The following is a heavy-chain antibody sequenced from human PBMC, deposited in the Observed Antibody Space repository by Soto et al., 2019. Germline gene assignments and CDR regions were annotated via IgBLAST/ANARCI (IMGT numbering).Heavy chain of an antibody. D-gene: IGHD3-22*01. Sequence: QVQLVESGGGVVQPGRSLRLSCAASGFTFSSYGMHWVRQAPGKGLEWVAVISYDGSNKYYADSVKGRFTISRDNSKNTLYLQMNSLRAEDTAVYYCARGRPGHYDSSGYYYWGQGTMVTVSS. CDR3: ARGRPGHYDSSGYYY. V-gene: IGHV3-30*19. J-gene: IGHJ3*01. CDR1: GFTFSSYG. CDR2: ISYDGSNK.